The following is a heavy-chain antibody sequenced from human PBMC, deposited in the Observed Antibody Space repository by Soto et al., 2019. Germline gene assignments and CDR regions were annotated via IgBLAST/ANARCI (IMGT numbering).Heavy chain of an antibody. CDR3: ARRRTMVRGVSAGMDF. V-gene: IGHV5-10-1*01. CDR1: GYSFTSYW. CDR2: IDPRDSYT. Sequence: GESLKISCKGSGYSFTSYWISWVRQMPGKGLEWMGRIDPRDSYTNYSPSFQGHVTISADKSISTAYLQWSSLKASDTAMYYCARRRTMVRGVSAGMDFWGKGTTVTVSS. J-gene: IGHJ6*04. D-gene: IGHD3-10*01.